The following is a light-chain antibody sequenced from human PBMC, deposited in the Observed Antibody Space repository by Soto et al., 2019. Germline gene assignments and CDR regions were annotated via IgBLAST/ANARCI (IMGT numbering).Light chain of an antibody. Sequence: DIQMTQSPSSLSSSVGYRVTITCRSSKTISNYLNWYQKKPGKAPQLLIYAASTLQRGVPSRFSGSGSGTDFTLTISSLEPEDFAVYYCQQRRSWPPTITFGQGTRLEIK. J-gene: IGKJ5*01. CDR1: KTISNY. CDR2: AAS. CDR3: QQRRSWPPTIT. V-gene: IGKV1-39*01.